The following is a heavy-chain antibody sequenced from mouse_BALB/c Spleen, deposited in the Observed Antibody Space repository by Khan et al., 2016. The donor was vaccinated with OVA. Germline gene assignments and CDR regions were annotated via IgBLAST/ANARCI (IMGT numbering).Heavy chain of an antibody. V-gene: IGHV5-17*02. D-gene: IGHD2-14*01. Sequence: EVELVESGGGLVQPGGSRKLSCAASGFTFSSFGMHWVRQDPEKGLEWVAYISSGSSTIYYEDTVKGRFTITRDNPKNTLFLQMTSLRSEDTSMYYCVRCRYDLWCFDVWGAGTTVTVSA. CDR2: ISSGSSTI. J-gene: IGHJ1*01. CDR3: VRCRYDLWCFDV. CDR1: GFTFSSFG.